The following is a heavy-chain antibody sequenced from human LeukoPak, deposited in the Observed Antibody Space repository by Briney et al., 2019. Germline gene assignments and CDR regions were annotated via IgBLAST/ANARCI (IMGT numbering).Heavy chain of an antibody. J-gene: IGHJ4*02. CDR1: GFTVSSNY. D-gene: IGHD3-16*01. CDR2: IYTEGTT. V-gene: IGHV3-66*02. Sequence: GGSLRLSCAVSGFTVSSNYFSWVRQAPGKGLQWVSVIYTEGTTYYADSVKGRFIISRDNSKNTVYLQMNSLRVEDTAVYYCASEGDWGQGSLVTVSS. CDR3: ASEGD.